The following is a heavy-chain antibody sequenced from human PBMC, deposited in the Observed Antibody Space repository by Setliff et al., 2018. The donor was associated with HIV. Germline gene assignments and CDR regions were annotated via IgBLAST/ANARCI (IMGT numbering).Heavy chain of an antibody. J-gene: IGHJ3*02. CDR1: GGSMSRVY. V-gene: IGHV4-4*08. D-gene: IGHD1-1*01. CDR3: AKEGSWNDDSGAFNI. CDR2: VSASGTI. Sequence: SETLSLTCSVSGGSMSRVYWTWIRQPPGKGLEWIGYVSASGTIKYNPSLQSRVTISGDSSKNQFSLRLSSVTAADTAVYYCAKEGSWNDDSGAFNIWGQGTMVTV.